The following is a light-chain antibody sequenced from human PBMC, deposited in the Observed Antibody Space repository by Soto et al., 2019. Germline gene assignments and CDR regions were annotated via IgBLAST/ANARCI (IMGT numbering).Light chain of an antibody. V-gene: IGKV1-5*01. J-gene: IGKJ1*01. CDR3: QQYSSSSPT. CDR1: QTISIY. Sequence: DIQMTQSPSTLSASIGDRVTITCRASQTISIYLAWCQQRPGAAPKLLIYDASTLESGVPARFSGSGSGTEFTLTISSLQPDDFATYYCQQYSSSSPTFGQGTKVEIK. CDR2: DAS.